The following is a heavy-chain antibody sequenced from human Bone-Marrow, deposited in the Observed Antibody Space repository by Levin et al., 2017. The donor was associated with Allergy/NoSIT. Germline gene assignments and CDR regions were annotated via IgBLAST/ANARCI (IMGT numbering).Heavy chain of an antibody. CDR2: INHSGST. D-gene: IGHD2-15*01. J-gene: IGHJ4*02. V-gene: IGHV4-34*01. CDR1: GGSFSGYY. CDR3: AGSGKYYFDY. Sequence: KAGGSLRLSCAVYGGSFSGYYWSWIRQPPGKGLEWIGEINHSGSTNYNPSLKSRVTISVDTSKNQFSLKLSSVTAADTAVYYCAGSGKYYFDYWGLGTLVTVSS.